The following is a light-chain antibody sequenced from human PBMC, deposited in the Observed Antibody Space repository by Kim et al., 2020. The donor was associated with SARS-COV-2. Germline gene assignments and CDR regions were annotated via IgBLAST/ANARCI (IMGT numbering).Light chain of an antibody. CDR3: HSRDSSGNHQV. V-gene: IGLV3-19*01. Sequence: SSELTQDPAVSVVLGQTVRITCQGDSLTTYYASWYQQKPGQAPVLVFYANDNRPSGIPARFSGSSSGNTASLTITETQAEDEADYFCHSRDSSGNHQVFG. J-gene: IGLJ2*01. CDR1: SLTTYY. CDR2: AND.